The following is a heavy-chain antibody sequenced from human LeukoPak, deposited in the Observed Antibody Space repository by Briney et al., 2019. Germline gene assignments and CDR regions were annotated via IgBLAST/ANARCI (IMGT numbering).Heavy chain of an antibody. J-gene: IGHJ4*02. CDR2: IYYSGTT. D-gene: IGHD3-22*01. Sequence: PSETLSLTCTVSGGSISSSGYFWGWIRQPPGKGLEWIGSIYYSGTTYYNPSLKSRVTISVDTSKNQFSLKLSSVTAADTAVYYCARHAKAYSSGYYPSSVDYWGQGTLVTVSS. CDR1: GGSISSSGYF. V-gene: IGHV4-39*01. CDR3: ARHAKAYSSGYYPSSVDY.